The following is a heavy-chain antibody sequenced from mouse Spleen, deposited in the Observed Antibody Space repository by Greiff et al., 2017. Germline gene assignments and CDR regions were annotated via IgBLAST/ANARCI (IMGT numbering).Heavy chain of an antibody. Sequence: VQLQQSGAELVKPGASVRLSCTASGFNIKDTYMHWVKQRPEQGLEWIGRIDPANGNTKYDPKFQGKATITADTSSNTAYLQLSSLTSEDTAVYYCAVYGPYSFDYWGQGTTLTVSS. V-gene: IGHV14-3*02. CDR3: AVYGPYSFDY. D-gene: IGHD1-1*02. CDR2: IDPANGNT. CDR1: GFNIKDTY. J-gene: IGHJ2*01.